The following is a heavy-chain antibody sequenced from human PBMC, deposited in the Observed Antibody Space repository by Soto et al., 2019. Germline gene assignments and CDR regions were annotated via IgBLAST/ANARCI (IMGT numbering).Heavy chain of an antibody. Sequence: SETLSLTCAVSGGSISSSNWWSWVRQPPGKGLEWIGEIYHSGSTNYNPSLKSRVTISVDKSKNQCSLKLSSVTAADTAVYYCCSSSSKAVHLNCFDPWGQGTLVTVSS. V-gene: IGHV4-4*02. CDR1: GGSISSSNW. D-gene: IGHD6-6*01. CDR2: IYHSGST. CDR3: CSSSSKAVHLNCFDP. J-gene: IGHJ5*02.